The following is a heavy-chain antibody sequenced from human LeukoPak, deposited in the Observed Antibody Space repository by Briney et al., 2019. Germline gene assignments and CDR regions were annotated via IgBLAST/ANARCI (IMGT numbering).Heavy chain of an antibody. V-gene: IGHV4-4*08. D-gene: IGHD2-2*01. Sequence: PSETLSLTCTVSGGSMSGFYWNWIRQPPGKGLEWIGYMHYTGSTNYNPSLKSRVTISVDTSKNQFSLKLSSVTAADTAVYYCAREAVVPSHFDYWGQGTLVTVSS. CDR2: MHYTGST. CDR3: AREAVVPSHFDY. CDR1: GGSMSGFY. J-gene: IGHJ4*02.